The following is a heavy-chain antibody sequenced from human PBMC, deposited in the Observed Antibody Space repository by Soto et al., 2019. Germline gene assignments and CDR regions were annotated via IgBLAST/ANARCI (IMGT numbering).Heavy chain of an antibody. CDR3: AKDIPSGSLMASAFDI. D-gene: IGHD1-26*01. CDR2: ISWNSGSI. CDR1: GFTFDDYA. J-gene: IGHJ3*02. Sequence: EVQLVESGGGLVQPGRSLRLSCAASGFTFDDYAMHWVRQAPGKGLEWVSGISWNSGSIGYADSVKGRFTISRDNAKNSLYLQMNSLRAEDTALYYCAKDIPSGSLMASAFDIWGQGTMVTVSS. V-gene: IGHV3-9*01.